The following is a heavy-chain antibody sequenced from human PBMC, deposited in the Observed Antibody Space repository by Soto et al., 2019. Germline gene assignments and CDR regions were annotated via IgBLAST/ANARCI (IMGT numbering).Heavy chain of an antibody. CDR2: FDPEDGET. CDR3: ATGRNIAAVFSDWFDP. CDR1: GYTLTELS. J-gene: IGHJ5*02. Sequence: ASVKVSCKVSGYTLTELSMHWVRQAPGKGLEWMGGFDPEDGETIYAQKFQGRVTMTEDTSTDTAYMELSSLRSEDTAVYYCATGRNIAAVFSDWFDPWGQGTLVTVSS. D-gene: IGHD6-6*01. V-gene: IGHV1-24*01.